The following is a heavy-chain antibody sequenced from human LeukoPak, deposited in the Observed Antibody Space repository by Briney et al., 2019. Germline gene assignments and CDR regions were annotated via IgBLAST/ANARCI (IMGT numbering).Heavy chain of an antibody. CDR1: GFTFSNYA. J-gene: IGHJ4*02. CDR3: ARAYCSSISRPSDY. CDR2: ISGSGGIT. Sequence: GSLRLSCAASGFTFSNYAMSWVRQAPGKGLEWVSVISGSGGITYYADSVKGRITISRDNSKNTLYVQMNSLRADDTAVYYCARAYCSSISRPSDYWGQGTLVTVSS. D-gene: IGHD2-2*01. V-gene: IGHV3-23*01.